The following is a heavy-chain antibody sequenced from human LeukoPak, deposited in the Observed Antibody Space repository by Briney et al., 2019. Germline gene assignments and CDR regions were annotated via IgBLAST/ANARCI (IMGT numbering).Heavy chain of an antibody. CDR2: IYYSGST. Sequence: PSETLSLTCTVSGGSISSYYWSWIRQPPGKGLEWLGYIYYSGSTNYNPSLKSRVTISVDTSKNQFSLKLSSVTAADTAVYYCAREARELSGWINWFDPWGQGTLVTVSS. J-gene: IGHJ5*02. D-gene: IGHD6-19*01. V-gene: IGHV4-59*01. CDR1: GGSISSYY. CDR3: AREARELSGWINWFDP.